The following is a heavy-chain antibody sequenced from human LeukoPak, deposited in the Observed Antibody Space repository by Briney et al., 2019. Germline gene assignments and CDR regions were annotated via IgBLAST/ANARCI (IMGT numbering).Heavy chain of an antibody. CDR3: ARVHSGSYFNWFDP. J-gene: IGHJ5*02. Sequence: GGSLRLSCAASGFTFSSYWMSWVRQAPGKGLEWVANIKQDGSEKYYVDSVKGRFTISRDNAKNSLYLQMNSLRAEDTAVYYCARVHSGSYFNWFDPWGQGTLVTVSS. V-gene: IGHV3-7*01. CDR2: IKQDGSEK. CDR1: GFTFSSYW. D-gene: IGHD1-26*01.